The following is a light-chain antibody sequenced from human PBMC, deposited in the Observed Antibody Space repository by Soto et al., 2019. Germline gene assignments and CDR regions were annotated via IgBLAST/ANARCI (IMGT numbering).Light chain of an antibody. V-gene: IGKV1-5*03. J-gene: IGKJ1*01. CDR3: QHYSSYSEA. CDR2: KAS. CDR1: QTISSW. Sequence: DIQMTQSPSTLSGSVGDRVTITFLAIQTISSWLAWYQQKPGKAPKLLIYKASTLKSGVPSRFSGSGSGTEFTLTISSLQPDDFATYYCQHYSSYSEAFGQGTKVDIK.